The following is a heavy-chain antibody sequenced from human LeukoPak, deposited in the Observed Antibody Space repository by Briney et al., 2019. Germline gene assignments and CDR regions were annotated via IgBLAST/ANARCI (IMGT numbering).Heavy chain of an antibody. J-gene: IGHJ6*03. CDR3: ARLNKRFLEWSYYYYMDV. Sequence: GGSLRLSCEASGFTFNSYSMSWVRQAPGRRLEWVANIKQDGNEKYYVDSVKGRFSISRDNAKNSLYLQMNSLRAEDTAVYYCARLNKRFLEWSYYYYMDVWGKGTTVTVSS. CDR2: IKQDGNEK. V-gene: IGHV3-7*01. D-gene: IGHD3-3*01. CDR1: GFTFNSYS.